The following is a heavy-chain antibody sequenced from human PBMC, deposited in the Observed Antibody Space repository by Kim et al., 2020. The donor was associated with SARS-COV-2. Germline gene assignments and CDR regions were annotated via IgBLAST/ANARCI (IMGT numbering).Heavy chain of an antibody. V-gene: IGHV3-43D*03. D-gene: IGHD3-10*01. CDR3: AKDIQNRWFGESYSNIDY. Sequence: GGSLRLSCAASGFTFDDYAMHWVRQAPGKGLEWVSLISWDGGSTYYADSVKGRFTISRDNSKNSLYLQMNSLRAEDTALYYCAKDIQNRWFGESYSNIDYWGQGTLVTVSS. CDR2: ISWDGGST. CDR1: GFTFDDYA. J-gene: IGHJ4*02.